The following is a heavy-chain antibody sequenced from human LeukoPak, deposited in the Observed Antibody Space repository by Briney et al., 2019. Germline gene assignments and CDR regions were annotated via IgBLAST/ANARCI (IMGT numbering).Heavy chain of an antibody. CDR2: IYPADSDT. Sequence: GESLKISCKGSGYSFRSNWIAWVRQKPGKGLESMGIIYPADSDTTYSPPFQGQVTISADKSISTVYLQWSSLKASDTAMYYCARQSRDGSKTRGYYFDYWGPGTQVTVSS. CDR3: ARQSRDGSKTRGYYFDY. J-gene: IGHJ4*02. D-gene: IGHD3-10*01. CDR1: GYSFRSNW. V-gene: IGHV5-51*01.